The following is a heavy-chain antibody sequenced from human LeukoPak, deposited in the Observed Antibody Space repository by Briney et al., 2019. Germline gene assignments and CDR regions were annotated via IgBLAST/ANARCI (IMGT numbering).Heavy chain of an antibody. V-gene: IGHV3-48*01. CDR3: ARGAYYYDSSGYYYIDY. CDR2: ISSSSSTI. D-gene: IGHD3-22*01. J-gene: IGHJ4*02. Sequence: PGGSLRLSCAASGFTFSSYSMNWVRQAPGKGLEWVSYISSSSSTIYYADSVKGRFTISRDNAKNSLYLQMNSLRAEDTAVYYCARGAYYYDSSGYYYIDYWGQGTLVTVSS. CDR1: GFTFSSYS.